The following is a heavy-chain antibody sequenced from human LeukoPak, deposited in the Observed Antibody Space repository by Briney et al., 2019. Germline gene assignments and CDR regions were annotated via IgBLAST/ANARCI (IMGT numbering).Heavy chain of an antibody. CDR3: ARDLEAATPEYYYYYYMDV. CDR2: IYTSGST. D-gene: IGHD2-15*01. J-gene: IGHJ6*03. V-gene: IGHV4-38-2*02. Sequence: SETLSLTCAVSGYSISSGYYWGWIRQPPGKGLEWIGSIYTSGSTNYNPSLKSRVTMSVDTSKNQFSLKLSSVTAADTAVYYCARDLEAATPEYYYYYYMDVWGKGTTVTVSS. CDR1: GYSISSGYY.